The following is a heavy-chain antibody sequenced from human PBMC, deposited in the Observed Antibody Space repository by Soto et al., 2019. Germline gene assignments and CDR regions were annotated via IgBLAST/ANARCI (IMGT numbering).Heavy chain of an antibody. CDR3: APSLGGNGYFDY. J-gene: IGHJ4*02. CDR1: GFTFDDYA. V-gene: IGHV3-9*01. Sequence: GGSLRLSCAASGFTFDDYAMHWVRQAPGKGLEWVSGISWNSGSIGYADSVKGRFTISRDNAKNSLYLQMNSLRAEDTALYYCAPSLGGNGYFDYWGQGTLVPVSS. D-gene: IGHD3-16*01. CDR2: ISWNSGSI.